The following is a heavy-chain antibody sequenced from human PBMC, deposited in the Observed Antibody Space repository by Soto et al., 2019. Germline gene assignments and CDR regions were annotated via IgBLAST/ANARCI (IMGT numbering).Heavy chain of an antibody. CDR3: AREYGSGSYNFDY. V-gene: IGHV4-31*03. J-gene: IGHJ4*02. CDR1: GGSISSGGYY. CDR2: IDYSGST. Sequence: QVQLQESGPGLVKPSQTLSLTCTVSGGSISSGGYYWSWIRQHPGKGLEWIGYIDYSGSTYYNPSLKSRVTISVDTSKNQFSLKLRSVTAADTAVYYCAREYGSGSYNFDYWGQGTLVTVSS. D-gene: IGHD3-10*01.